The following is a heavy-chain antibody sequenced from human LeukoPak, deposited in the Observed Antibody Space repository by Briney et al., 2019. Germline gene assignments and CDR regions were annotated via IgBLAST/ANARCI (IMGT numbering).Heavy chain of an antibody. V-gene: IGHV1-69*05. J-gene: IGHJ4*02. Sequence: VASVKVSCEASGGTFSSYDISWVRQAPGQGLEWMGGIIPIFGTAKYAQRFQGRVTITTDESTSTVDMEMSSLRSEDTAVYYCARGCSSASCPIDYWGQGTLVTVSS. CDR3: ARGCSSASCPIDY. D-gene: IGHD2-2*01. CDR2: IIPIFGTA. CDR1: GGTFSSYD.